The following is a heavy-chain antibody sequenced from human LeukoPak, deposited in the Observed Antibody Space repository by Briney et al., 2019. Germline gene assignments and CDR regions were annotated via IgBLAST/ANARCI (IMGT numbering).Heavy chain of an antibody. J-gene: IGHJ6*03. CDR1: GFTFSSYS. V-gene: IGHV3-21*01. CDR3: ARVPIYDILTGYPYYYYYYMDV. D-gene: IGHD3-9*01. Sequence: PGRSLRLSCAASGFTFSSYSMNWVRQAPGKGLEWVSSISSSSSYIYYADSVKGRFTISRDNAKNSPYLQMNSLRAEDTAVYYCARVPIYDILTGYPYYYYYYMDVWGKGTTVTISS. CDR2: ISSSSSYI.